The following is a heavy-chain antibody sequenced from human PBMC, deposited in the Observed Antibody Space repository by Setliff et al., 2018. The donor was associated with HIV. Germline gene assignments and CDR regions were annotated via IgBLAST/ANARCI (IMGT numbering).Heavy chain of an antibody. D-gene: IGHD3-3*02. CDR1: GFTFTSYW. J-gene: IGHJ6*02. CDR2: INQDGSEK. V-gene: IGHV3-7*01. Sequence: GESLQISCAASGFTFTSYWMIWVRQAPGKGLEWVANINQDGSEKNYVDSVKGRFTISRDNAKNSLYLQMDSLRVEDTTVYYCTRKLAPGHGMDVWGQGTTVTVSS. CDR3: TRKLAPGHGMDV.